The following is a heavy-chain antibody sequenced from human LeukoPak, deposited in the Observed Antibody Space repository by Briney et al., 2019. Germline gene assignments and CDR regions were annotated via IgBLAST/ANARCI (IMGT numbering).Heavy chain of an antibody. J-gene: IGHJ4*02. CDR1: GFTFSSYW. CDR3: AKDAPGPNGY. CDR2: ISASGTIT. Sequence: PGGSLRLSCAASGFTFSSYWMSWVRQAPGKGLEWVSSISASGTITYYADSVKGRCTISRDYSKNTVYLQMNSLRAEDTAVYYCAKDAPGPNGYWGQGTLVTVSS. V-gene: IGHV3-23*01.